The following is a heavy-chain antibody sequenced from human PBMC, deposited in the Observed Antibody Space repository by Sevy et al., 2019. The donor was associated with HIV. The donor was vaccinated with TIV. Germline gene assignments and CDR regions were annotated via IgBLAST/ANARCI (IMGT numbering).Heavy chain of an antibody. Sequence: SETLSLTCAVSGVSVSSDTYYWSWIRQPPGKGLEWIGYVNQTGSTNYSASFRSRFTISVDTSKNKFSLRLFSVAAADTAVYYCASDPCLFYRGGYYWYYWGQGALVTVSS. CDR2: VNQTGST. CDR1: GVSVSSDTYY. D-gene: IGHD3-22*01. CDR3: ASDPCLFYRGGYYWYY. J-gene: IGHJ4*02. V-gene: IGHV4-61*01.